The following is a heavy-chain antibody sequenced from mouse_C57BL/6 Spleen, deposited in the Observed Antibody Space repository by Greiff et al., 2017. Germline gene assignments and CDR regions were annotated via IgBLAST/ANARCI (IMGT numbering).Heavy chain of an antibody. CDR2: INPSTGGT. D-gene: IGHD1-1*01. V-gene: IGHV1-42*01. Sequence: EVQLQQSGPELVKPGASVKISCKASGYSFTGYYMNWVKQSPEKSLEWIGEINPSTGGTTYNQKFKAKATLTVDKSSRTAYMQLKSLTSEDSAVYYGARSVLITTVVARYAMDYGGQGTSVTVSS. J-gene: IGHJ4*01. CDR3: ARSVLITTVVARYAMDY. CDR1: GYSFTGYY.